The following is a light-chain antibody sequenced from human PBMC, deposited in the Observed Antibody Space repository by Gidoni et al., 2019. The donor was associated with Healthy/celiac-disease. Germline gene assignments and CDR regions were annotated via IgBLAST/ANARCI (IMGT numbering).Light chain of an antibody. V-gene: IGKV3-11*01. CDR3: QQRGNLPTT. J-gene: IGKJ4*01. CDR2: DAS. Sequence: EIVLTPSRATLSLSAGGRALLSRTTTPVVSSYLAWYQQKPGQAPRLLIYDASNRATGIPARFSGSGSGTDFTLTISRLEPEDFAVYYCQQRGNLPTTFGGGTKVEIK. CDR1: PVVSSY.